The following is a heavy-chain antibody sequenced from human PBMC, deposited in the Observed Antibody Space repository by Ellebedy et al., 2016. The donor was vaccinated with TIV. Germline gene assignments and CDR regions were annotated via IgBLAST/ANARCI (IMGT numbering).Heavy chain of an antibody. J-gene: IGHJ4*02. V-gene: IGHV3-48*01. CDR3: AKGMDSFDY. Sequence: PGGSLRLSCAASGFTFSTYSMNWVRQAPGKGLEWVSYISGSTASVYYADSVKGRFTISRDKANNSLYLQMTSLRAEDTAVYYCAKGMDSFDYWGQGTLVTVSS. CDR2: ISGSTASV. D-gene: IGHD5-24*01. CDR1: GFTFSTYS.